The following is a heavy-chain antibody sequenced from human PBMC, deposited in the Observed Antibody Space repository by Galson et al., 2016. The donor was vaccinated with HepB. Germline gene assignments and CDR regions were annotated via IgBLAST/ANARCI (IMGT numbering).Heavy chain of an antibody. CDR3: ARLECSGASRWFGY. D-gene: IGHD2-2*01. V-gene: IGHV2-70*11. CDR2: IDWDGIT. CDR1: GFSLRTHGMC. Sequence: PALVKPTQTLTLTCTFSGFSLRTHGMCVSWIRQPPGRALEWLGRIDWDGITYYSTSLEDRLAFSRDTSKNQVVLTMINMDPVDTATYYCARLECSGASRWFGYWGQGTLVIVSS. J-gene: IGHJ4*02.